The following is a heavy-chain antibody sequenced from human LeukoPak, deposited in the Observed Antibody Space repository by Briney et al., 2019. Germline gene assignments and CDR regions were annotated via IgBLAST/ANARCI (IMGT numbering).Heavy chain of an antibody. CDR3: AKDVQSWPTYFDY. Sequence: GGSLRLSCAASGFTFSSYAMSWVRQAPGKGLQWVSAISGSGGTTYYADSVKGRFTISRDNSRNTLNLQMNSLRGEGSAVYYCAKDVQSWPTYFDYWGQGTLVTVSS. J-gene: IGHJ4*02. CDR2: ISGSGGTT. V-gene: IGHV3-23*01. CDR1: GFTFSSYA. D-gene: IGHD1-1*01.